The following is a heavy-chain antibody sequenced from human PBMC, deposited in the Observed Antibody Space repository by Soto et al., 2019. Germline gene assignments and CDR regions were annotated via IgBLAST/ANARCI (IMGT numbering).Heavy chain of an antibody. Sequence: GGSLRLSCAASVFTFSNHAMHWVRQAPGKGLDWVGMISYDGDRKEYADSVKGRFTISRDNSKNTAYLQMSSLRPEDTAVYYCVKGEYYYDGSAYYPFDYWGQGRMVTVSS. CDR3: VKGEYYYDGSAYYPFDY. CDR2: ISYDGDRK. CDR1: VFTFSNHA. J-gene: IGHJ4*02. D-gene: IGHD3-22*01. V-gene: IGHV3-30*18.